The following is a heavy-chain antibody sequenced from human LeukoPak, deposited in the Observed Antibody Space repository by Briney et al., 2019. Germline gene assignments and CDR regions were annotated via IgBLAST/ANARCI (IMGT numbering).Heavy chain of an antibody. Sequence: ASVKVSCKVSGYTLTELSRHWVRQAPGKGLEWMGSFDPENGETLYAQEFQGRVTLTEDTSADTAYMELISLRSEDTAVYYCTRSAVVLPYYFDYWGQGTLVTVSS. J-gene: IGHJ4*02. V-gene: IGHV1-24*01. D-gene: IGHD3-22*01. CDR2: FDPENGET. CDR1: GYTLTELS. CDR3: TRSAVVLPYYFDY.